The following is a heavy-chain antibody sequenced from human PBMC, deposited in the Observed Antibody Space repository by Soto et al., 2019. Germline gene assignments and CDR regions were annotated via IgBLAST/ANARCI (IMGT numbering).Heavy chain of an antibody. CDR2: IIPIFGTA. J-gene: IGHJ6*02. CDR3: ARDLHQLYYYYYGMGV. Sequence: SVKVSCKASGGTFSSYAISWVRQAPGQGLEWMGGIIPIFGTANYAQKFQGRVTITADKSTSTAYMELSSLRSEDTAVYYCARDLHQLYYYYYGMGVWGQGTTVTVSS. D-gene: IGHD2-2*01. CDR1: GGTFSSYA. V-gene: IGHV1-69*06.